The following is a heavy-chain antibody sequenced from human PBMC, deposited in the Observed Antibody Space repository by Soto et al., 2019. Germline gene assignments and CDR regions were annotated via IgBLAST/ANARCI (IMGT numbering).Heavy chain of an antibody. CDR2: VSGSGGGT. Sequence: EVQLLESGGGLLQPGGSLRLSCAASGFTFSNYVMGWVRQAPGKGLEWVSSVSGSGGGTYYADSVKGRFTISRDNSKNILYLQMNSLRAEDTAIYYCAKERLRAGFDYCGQGTLVTVSS. CDR3: AKERLRAGFDY. CDR1: GFTFSNYV. J-gene: IGHJ4*02. D-gene: IGHD4-17*01. V-gene: IGHV3-23*01.